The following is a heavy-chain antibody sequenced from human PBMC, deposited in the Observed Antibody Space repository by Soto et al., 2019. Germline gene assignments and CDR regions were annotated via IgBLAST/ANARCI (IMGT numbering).Heavy chain of an antibody. CDR3: AGTIPPRWSYMDV. J-gene: IGHJ6*03. Sequence: SQTLSLTCVISGDSVSSNSAAWNWIRQSPSRGLEWLGRTYYRSRWYNDYAVSVRSRITVNADTSKNQFSLHLNSVTPEDTAVFYCAGTIPPRWSYMDVGDKGPTLTVSS. D-gene: IGHD1-7*01. V-gene: IGHV6-1*01. CDR1: GDSVSSNSAA. CDR2: TYYRSRWYN.